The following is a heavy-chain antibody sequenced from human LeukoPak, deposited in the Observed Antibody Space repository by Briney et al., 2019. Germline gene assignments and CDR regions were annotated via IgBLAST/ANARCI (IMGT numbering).Heavy chain of an antibody. D-gene: IGHD6-13*01. CDR2: ISSSSSYI. J-gene: IGHJ6*02. CDR3: AISKWGQQPRDYYYYGMDV. CDR1: GFTFSSYS. Sequence: GGSLRLSCAASGFTFSSYSMNWVRQAPGKGLEWVSSISSSSSYIYYADSVKGRFTISRDNAKNSLYLQMNSLRAEDTAVYYCAISKWGQQPRDYYYYGMDVWGQGTTVTVSS. V-gene: IGHV3-21*01.